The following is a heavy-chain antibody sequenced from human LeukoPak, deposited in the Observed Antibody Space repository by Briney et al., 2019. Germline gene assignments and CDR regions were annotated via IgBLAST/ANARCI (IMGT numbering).Heavy chain of an antibody. Sequence: GGSLRLSCAASGFTFSDYSLNWVRQAPGKGLEWVSYISDDTRTVSYSDSVKGRFTISRDTAKNSMSLLMTSLRAEDTAVYYCAKDAQRGFDYSNSLESWGQGTLVIVSS. CDR3: AKDAQRGFDYSNSLES. V-gene: IGHV3-48*01. D-gene: IGHD4-11*01. J-gene: IGHJ5*01. CDR2: ISDDTRTV. CDR1: GFTFSDYS.